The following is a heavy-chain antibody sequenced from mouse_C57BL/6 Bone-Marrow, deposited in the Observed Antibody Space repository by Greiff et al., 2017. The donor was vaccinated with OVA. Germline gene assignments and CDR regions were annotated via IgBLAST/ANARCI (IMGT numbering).Heavy chain of an antibody. Sequence: VQLQQSGAELVRPGTSVKMSCKASGYTFTNYWIGWAKQRPGHGLEWIGDIYPGGGYTNYNEKFKGKATLTADKSSSTAYMQFSSLTSEDSAIDYCARLYDSYYGEFAYWGQGTLVTVSA. CDR3: ARLYDSYYGEFAY. D-gene: IGHD2-3*01. J-gene: IGHJ3*01. CDR1: GYTFTNYW. CDR2: IYPGGGYT. V-gene: IGHV1-63*01.